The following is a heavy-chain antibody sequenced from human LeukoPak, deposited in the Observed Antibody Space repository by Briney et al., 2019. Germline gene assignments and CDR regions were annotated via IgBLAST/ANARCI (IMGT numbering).Heavy chain of an antibody. D-gene: IGHD4/OR15-4a*01. Sequence: SETLSLTCTVSGGSIRSSSHYWGWIRQSPGKGLDWIGSISYRGNSYYNPSLKSRVTISVDTSKNQFSLKLSSVTAADTAVYYCARQRRVMVGNAFDIWGQGTMVTVSS. J-gene: IGHJ3*02. CDR1: GGSIRSSSHY. V-gene: IGHV4-39*01. CDR3: ARQRRVMVGNAFDI. CDR2: ISYRGNS.